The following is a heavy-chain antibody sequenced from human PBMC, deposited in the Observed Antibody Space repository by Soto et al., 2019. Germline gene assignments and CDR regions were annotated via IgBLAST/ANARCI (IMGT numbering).Heavy chain of an antibody. V-gene: IGHV3-7*03. CDR2: IKQDGSEK. Sequence: PGGPLRLSCSASGFTFSSYWMSWVRQAPGKGLEWVANIKQDGSEKYYVDSVKGRFTISRDNAKNSLYLQMNSLRAEDTAVYYCARGTPGDAFDIWGQGTMVTVSS. CDR3: ARGTPGDAFDI. J-gene: IGHJ3*02. CDR1: GFTFSSYW.